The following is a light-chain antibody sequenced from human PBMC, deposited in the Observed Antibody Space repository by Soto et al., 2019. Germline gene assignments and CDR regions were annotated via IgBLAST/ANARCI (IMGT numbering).Light chain of an antibody. V-gene: IGKV3-20*01. CDR3: QDYGTSWT. CDR2: GAS. J-gene: IGKJ1*01. CDR1: QSVSSSY. Sequence: ESVVTQSPDTLSLSLGERVTLSCRASQSVSSSYLAWYQQKPGQAPRLLIFGASSRATGIPARFSGSGSGTDFTLTISRLEPEDFAVYYCQDYGTSWTFGQGTKVDIK.